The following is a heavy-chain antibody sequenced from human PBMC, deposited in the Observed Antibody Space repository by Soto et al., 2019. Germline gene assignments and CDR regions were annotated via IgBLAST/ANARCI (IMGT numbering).Heavy chain of an antibody. CDR2: INDSGST. CDR3: ARHSPDFDWLSQFDY. Sequence: SETLSLTCAVEGGSFNDDYWSWIRQSPGKGLEWIGEINDSGSTKYNPSLKSRVTVSVDRSKNQFSLNLSSVTAADTAVYFCARHSPDFDWLSQFDYWGQGALVT. V-gene: IGHV4-34*01. D-gene: IGHD3-9*01. J-gene: IGHJ4*02. CDR1: GGSFNDDY.